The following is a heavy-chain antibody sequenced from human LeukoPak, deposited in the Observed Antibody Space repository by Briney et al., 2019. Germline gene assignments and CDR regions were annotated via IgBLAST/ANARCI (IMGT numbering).Heavy chain of an antibody. J-gene: IGHJ4*02. CDR1: GFTFSSYG. Sequence: GGSLRLSCAASGFTFSSYGMHWVRQAPGKGLEWVAFIRYDGSNKYYADSVKGRFTISRDNSKNTLYLQMTSLKTEDTAVYYCATRGRSFGELYSWGQGTLVTISS. CDR3: ATRGRSFGELYS. D-gene: IGHD3-10*01. V-gene: IGHV3-30*02. CDR2: IRYDGSNK.